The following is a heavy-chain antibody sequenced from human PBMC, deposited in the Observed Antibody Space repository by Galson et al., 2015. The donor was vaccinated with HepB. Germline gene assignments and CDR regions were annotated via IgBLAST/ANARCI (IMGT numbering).Heavy chain of an antibody. CDR1: GFTFSTYA. CDR3: ARGPPRYLDY. CDR2: ISHDGSSK. V-gene: IGHV3-30*03. J-gene: IGHJ4*02. Sequence: SLRLSCAASGFTFSTYAMHWVRQAPGKGLEWVAVISHDGSSKYYADSVKGRFTISRDNSKNTLSLEINTVRLEDTAVYYCARGPPRYLDYWGQGTPITVSS.